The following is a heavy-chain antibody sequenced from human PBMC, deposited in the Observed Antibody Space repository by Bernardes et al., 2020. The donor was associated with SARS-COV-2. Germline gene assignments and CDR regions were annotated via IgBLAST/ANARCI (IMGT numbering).Heavy chain of an antibody. D-gene: IGHD5-18*01. J-gene: IGHJ5*02. V-gene: IGHV3-48*01. Sequence: GGSLRLSCAASGFSFSSYTMNWVRQAPGKGLEWVSYISSSSVSMYYADSVKGRFTISRDNVKRSLYLQMDSLRAEDTAVYYCTRDLGYSYSYPWGQGTLVTVSS. CDR3: TRDLGYSYSYP. CDR2: ISSSSVSM. CDR1: GFSFSSYT.